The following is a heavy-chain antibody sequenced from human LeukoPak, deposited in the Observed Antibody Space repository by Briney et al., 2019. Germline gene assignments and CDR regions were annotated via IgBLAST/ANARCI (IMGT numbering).Heavy chain of an antibody. Sequence: PSETLSLTCTVSDGSISTSNYYWGWIRQPPGKGLEWIGSCHYSGSTYYNPSLESRVTISVDTSKNQFSLKLSSVTAADTAVYYCARRITVFGVWGQGTLVTVSS. V-gene: IGHV4-39*01. J-gene: IGHJ4*02. CDR3: ARRITVFGV. CDR1: DGSISTSNYY. CDR2: CHYSGST. D-gene: IGHD3-3*01.